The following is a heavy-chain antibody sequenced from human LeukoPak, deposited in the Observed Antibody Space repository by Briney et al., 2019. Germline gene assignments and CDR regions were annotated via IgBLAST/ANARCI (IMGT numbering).Heavy chain of an antibody. D-gene: IGHD3-22*01. CDR2: FDPEGGET. CDR3: ATLIVVVTNDAFDI. V-gene: IGHV1-24*01. CDR1: GYTLTELS. J-gene: IGHJ3*02. Sequence: ASVKVSCKVSGYTLTELSMHWVRQAPGKGLEWMGGFDPEGGETIYAQKFQGRVTMTEDTSTDTAYMELSSLRSEDTAVYYCATLIVVVTNDAFDIWGQGTMVTVSS.